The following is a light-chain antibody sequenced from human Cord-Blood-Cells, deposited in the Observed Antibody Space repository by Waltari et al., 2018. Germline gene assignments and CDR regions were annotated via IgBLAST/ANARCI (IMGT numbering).Light chain of an antibody. V-gene: IGKV1-39*01. Sequence: DIQMTQSPSSLSASVGDRVTITCRASQSISSYLNWYQQKPGKAPKLLIYAASSLQSGVPSRFSGSGSGTDFTLTSSSLQPEDFATYYCQQSDSTPRKFGQGTKVEIK. CDR1: QSISSY. CDR3: QQSDSTPRK. J-gene: IGKJ1*01. CDR2: AAS.